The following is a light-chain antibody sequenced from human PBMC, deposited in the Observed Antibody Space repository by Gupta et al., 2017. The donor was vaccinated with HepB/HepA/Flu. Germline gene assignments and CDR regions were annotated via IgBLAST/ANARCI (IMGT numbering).Light chain of an antibody. CDR3: QHRDSTPFT. CDR1: QSISSY. J-gene: IGKJ5*01. CDR2: AAS. V-gene: IGKV1-39*01. Sequence: DIQMTQSPSSLSASVGDRVTITCRASQSISSYLNWYQQKPGKAPKLLIYAASRVQSGVPSRFSGSGSGTDFTLTISRRQPEDFATYYCQHRDSTPFTFGQGTRVDIK.